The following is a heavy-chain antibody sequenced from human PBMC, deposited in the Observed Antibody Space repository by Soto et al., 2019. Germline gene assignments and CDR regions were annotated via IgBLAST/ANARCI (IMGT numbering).Heavy chain of an antibody. V-gene: IGHV4-4*02. CDR1: SGSISSAHW. CDR3: ATNSYYGLGV. Sequence: QVQLQESGPGPVKPSGTLSLTCAVSSGSISSAHWWNWVRQPPGKGLEWIGEIYHSGSTNYNPSLKSRVTVSVDKSMNQFSLKLTSVTAADTAVYYCATNSYYGLGVWGQGTTVTVSS. J-gene: IGHJ6*02. CDR2: IYHSGST.